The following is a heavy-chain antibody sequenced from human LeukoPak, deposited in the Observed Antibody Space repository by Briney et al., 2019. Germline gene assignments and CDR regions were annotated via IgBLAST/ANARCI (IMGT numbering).Heavy chain of an antibody. Sequence: GGSLRLSCGVSGFTFSSYWMSWVRQAPRKGLEWVANINQDGSDTYYLDSVRGRFTISRDNAKNSLYLQMNSLRAEDTAVYYCASASWIHLWSQNFDYWGQGTLVTVSS. CDR2: INQDGSDT. CDR3: ASASWIHLWSQNFDY. J-gene: IGHJ4*02. V-gene: IGHV3-7*05. D-gene: IGHD5-18*01. CDR1: GFTFSSYW.